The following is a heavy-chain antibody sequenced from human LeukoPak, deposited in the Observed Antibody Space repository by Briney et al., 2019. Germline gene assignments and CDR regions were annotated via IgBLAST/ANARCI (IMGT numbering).Heavy chain of an antibody. CDR2: INPNSGGT. Sequence: ASVKVSCKASGYTFTGYYVHWVRQAPGQGLEWMGWINPNSGGTNYAQKFQGWVTMTRDTSISTAYMELSRLRSDDTAAYYCARERETYSSGWYYYYYGMDVWGQGTTVTVSS. J-gene: IGHJ6*02. CDR3: ARERETYSSGWYYYYYGMDV. D-gene: IGHD6-19*01. CDR1: GYTFTGYY. V-gene: IGHV1-2*04.